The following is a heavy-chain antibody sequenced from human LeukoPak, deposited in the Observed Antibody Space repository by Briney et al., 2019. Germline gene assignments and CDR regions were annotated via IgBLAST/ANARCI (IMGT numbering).Heavy chain of an antibody. CDR1: GFTFSSYE. CDR3: ARDACGGDCYMDV. J-gene: IGHJ6*03. CDR2: ISYDGSNK. V-gene: IGHV3-30*04. Sequence: GGSLRLSCAASGFTFSSYEMNWVRQAPGKGLEWVAVISYDGSNKYYADSVKGRFTISRDNSKNTLYLQMNSLRAEDTAVYYCARDACGGDCYMDVWGKGTTVTVSS. D-gene: IGHD2-21*01.